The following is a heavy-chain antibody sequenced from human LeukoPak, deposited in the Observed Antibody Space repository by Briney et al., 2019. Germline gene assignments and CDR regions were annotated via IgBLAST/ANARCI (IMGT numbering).Heavy chain of an antibody. V-gene: IGHV1-18*01. J-gene: IGHJ4*02. CDR2: ISAYNGNT. CDR3: ARPTYYYDSSGYLPLQY. D-gene: IGHD3-22*01. CDR1: GYTFTSYG. Sequence: ASVKVSCKASGYTFTSYGISWVRQAPGQGLEWMGWISAYNGNTNYAQKLQGRVTMTTDTSTSTAYMELRSLRSDDTAVYYCARPTYYYDSSGYLPLQYWGQGTLVTVSS.